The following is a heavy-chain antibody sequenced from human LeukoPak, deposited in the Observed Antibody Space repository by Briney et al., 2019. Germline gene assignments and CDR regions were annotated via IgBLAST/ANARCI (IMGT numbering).Heavy chain of an antibody. CDR1: GYTLTELS. J-gene: IGHJ3*02. V-gene: IGHV1-24*01. D-gene: IGHD4-23*01. CDR2: FDPEDGET. Sequence: ASVKVSCKVSGYTLTELSMHWVRQAPGKGLEWMGGFDPEDGETIYAQKFQGRVTMTEDTSTDTAYMELSSLRSEDTAVYYCATYSLLGGNSVYYAFDIWGQGTMVTVSS. CDR3: ATYSLLGGNSVYYAFDI.